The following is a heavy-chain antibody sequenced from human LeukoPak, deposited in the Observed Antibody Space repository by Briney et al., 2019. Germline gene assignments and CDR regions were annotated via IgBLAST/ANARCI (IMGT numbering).Heavy chain of an antibody. Sequence: SETLSLTCAVYGGSFSGYYWSWIRQPPGKGLEWIGEINHSGSTNYNPSLKSRVTISVDTSKNQFFLKLSSVTAADTAVYYCASPGSSGWYVDPYFDYWGQGTLVTVSS. V-gene: IGHV4-34*01. CDR1: GGSFSGYY. CDR2: INHSGST. J-gene: IGHJ4*02. D-gene: IGHD6-19*01. CDR3: ASPGSSGWYVDPYFDY.